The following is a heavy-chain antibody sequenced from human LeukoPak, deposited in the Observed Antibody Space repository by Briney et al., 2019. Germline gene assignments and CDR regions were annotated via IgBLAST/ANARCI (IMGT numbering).Heavy chain of an antibody. D-gene: IGHD1-14*01. CDR2: VHPDTGYA. J-gene: IGHJ5*02. CDR1: GYPFTTYE. Sequence: ASVKVSCKTSGYPFTTYEVNWVRQAAGQGLEWMGWVHPDTGYADYAQKFQGRVTMTSDTSISTAYMELSSLRSDDTAVYFCARGPRNDPWGQGTLVTVSS. CDR3: ARGPRNDP. V-gene: IGHV1-8*01.